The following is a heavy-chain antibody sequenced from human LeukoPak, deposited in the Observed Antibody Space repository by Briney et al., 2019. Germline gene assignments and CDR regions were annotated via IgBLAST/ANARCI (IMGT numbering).Heavy chain of an antibody. D-gene: IGHD2-21*01. CDR1: GFTFSSYG. CDR2: ISYDGMNR. CDR3: AFIGVVVESTGRYFDH. J-gene: IGHJ4*02. V-gene: IGHV3-30*03. Sequence: PGGSLRLSCAASGFTFSSYGMHWVRQAPGKGLEWVTVISYDGMNRYYSDSVKGRFTISRDDSTNTLFLQMNSLSPEDTAVYYCAFIGVVVESTGRYFDHWGQGTLVTVSS.